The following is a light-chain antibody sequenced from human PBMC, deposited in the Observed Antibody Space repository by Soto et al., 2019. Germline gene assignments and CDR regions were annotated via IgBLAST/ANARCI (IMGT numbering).Light chain of an antibody. V-gene: IGKV1-5*03. CDR1: QSIDTA. CDR2: RAS. CDR3: QQYGRFLT. Sequence: DIQMTQSPSTLSAFVGDRVTITCRASQSIDTALAWYQQKPGKAPNLLIYRASNLESGVPSRFSGSGSGTEFTLAISSLQPVDFATYYCQQYGRFLTFGQGTRLELK. J-gene: IGKJ2*01.